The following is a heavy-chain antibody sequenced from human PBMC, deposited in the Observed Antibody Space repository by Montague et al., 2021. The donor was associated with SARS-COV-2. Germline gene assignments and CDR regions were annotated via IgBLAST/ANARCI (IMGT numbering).Heavy chain of an antibody. J-gene: IGHJ5*02. V-gene: IGHV4-59*01. CDR3: ARGGGYCSGGSCYYWFDP. CDR1: GDSISSYY. D-gene: IGHD2-15*01. CDR2: IYNSGTT. Sequence: SETLSLTCTVSGDSISSYYWNWIRQPPGKGLEWTGYIYNSGTTNYNPSVKSRVTISVDTSKNQFPLKLNSVTAADTAVYYCARGGGYCSGGSCYYWFDPWGQGTLVTVSS.